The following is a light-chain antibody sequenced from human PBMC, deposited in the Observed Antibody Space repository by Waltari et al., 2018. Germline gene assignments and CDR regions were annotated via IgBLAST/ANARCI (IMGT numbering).Light chain of an antibody. CDR1: QSISSW. V-gene: IGKV1-5*03. CDR3: QQYDTYVT. Sequence: DIQMTPPTSTLSASVGDRLTITCRDSQSISSWLAWYQQKPGKDPKLLIYKGSSLESGVPSRFSGSGSGTEFTLTISSLQPDDFATYYCQQYDTYVTFGGGTKVEIK. J-gene: IGKJ4*01. CDR2: KGS.